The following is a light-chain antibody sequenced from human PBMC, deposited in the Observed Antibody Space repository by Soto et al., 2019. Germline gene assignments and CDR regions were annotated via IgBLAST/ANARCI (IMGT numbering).Light chain of an antibody. J-gene: IGKJ1*01. CDR1: QGIFNY. V-gene: IGKV1-27*01. CDR2: AAS. CDR3: QKYNSAPRT. Sequence: DIQMTQSPSSLSASIGDRVTITCRASQGIFNYLAWYQKKPGKVPKLLIYAASTLQSGVPSRFSGSGSGTDFTLTISSLLPEDVATYYCQKYNSAPRTFGQGTKVEIK.